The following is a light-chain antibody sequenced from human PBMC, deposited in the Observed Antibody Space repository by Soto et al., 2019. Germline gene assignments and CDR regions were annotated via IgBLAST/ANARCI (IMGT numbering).Light chain of an antibody. J-gene: IGKJ5*01. V-gene: IGKV1-33*01. Sequence: DIQMTQSPSSLSASVGDRVTITCQASQDISKSLNWYQQKPGKAPKLLIYDASNLETGVPSRFSGSGSGTDFTFTISSLQAEDIATYYCQQYDNLINFGQGTRLEI. CDR2: DAS. CDR3: QQYDNLIN. CDR1: QDISKS.